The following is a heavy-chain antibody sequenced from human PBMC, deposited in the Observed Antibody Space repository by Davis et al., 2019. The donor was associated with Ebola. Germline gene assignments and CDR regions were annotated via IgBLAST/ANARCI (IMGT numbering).Heavy chain of an antibody. CDR3: ATPSGGDHWGRYFDL. V-gene: IGHV3-21*01. CDR2: ISSTSSYT. D-gene: IGHD3-16*01. J-gene: IGHJ2*01. Sequence: GGSLRLSCGASGFTFSSYSMNWVRQAPGKGLEWVSFISSTSSYTYYADSVDGRFTVSRDNAKKSLYLQMNSLRAEDTAVYYCATPSGGDHWGRYFDLWGRGTLVTVSS. CDR1: GFTFSSYS.